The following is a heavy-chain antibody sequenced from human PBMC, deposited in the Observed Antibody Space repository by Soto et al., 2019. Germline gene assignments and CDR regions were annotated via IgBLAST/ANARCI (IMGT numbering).Heavy chain of an antibody. CDR3: AREIDYSSSVNFDY. CDR1: GFTFSSYA. J-gene: IGHJ4*02. D-gene: IGHD6-6*01. V-gene: IGHV3-30-3*01. CDR2: ISYDGSNK. Sequence: QVQLVESGGGVVQPGRSLRLSCAASGFTFSSYAMHWVRQAPGKGLEWVAVISYDGSNKYYADSVKGRFTISRDNSKNTLYLQMNSLRAEDTAVYYGAREIDYSSSVNFDYWGQGSLVTVSS.